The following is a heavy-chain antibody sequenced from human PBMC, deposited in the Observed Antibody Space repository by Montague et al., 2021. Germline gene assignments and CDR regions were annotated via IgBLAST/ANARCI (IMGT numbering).Heavy chain of an antibody. CDR2: IGTAGDT. V-gene: IGHV3-13*04. J-gene: IGHJ6*02. Sequence: SLRLSCAASGFTFSSYDMHWVRQATGKGLEWVSSIGTAGDTYYPGSAKSRLIISRENAKNSLYHQMNSLRAGDTTVYYCARGAHSSGYYDYYYYYGMDVWGQGTTVTVSS. CDR1: GFTFSSYD. CDR3: ARGAHSSGYYDYYYYYGMDV. D-gene: IGHD3-22*01.